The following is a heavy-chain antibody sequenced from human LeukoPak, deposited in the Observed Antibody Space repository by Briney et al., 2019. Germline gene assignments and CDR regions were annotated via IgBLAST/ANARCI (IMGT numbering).Heavy chain of an antibody. V-gene: IGHV3-74*01. CDR1: GFTFSSYW. Sequence: GGSLRLSCAASGFTFSSYWMHWVRQAPGKGLVWVSRINSDGSSTSYADSVKGRFTISRDNAKNTLYPQMNSLRAEDTAVYYCAIAYYYYYMDVWGKGTTVTVSS. J-gene: IGHJ6*03. CDR3: AIAYYYYYMDV. CDR2: INSDGSST.